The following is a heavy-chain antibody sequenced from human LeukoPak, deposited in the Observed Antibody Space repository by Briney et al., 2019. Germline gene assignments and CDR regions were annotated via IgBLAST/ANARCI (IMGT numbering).Heavy chain of an antibody. CDR3: ASLGSSRGLRLGELSYDY. D-gene: IGHD3-16*02. J-gene: IGHJ4*02. V-gene: IGHV1-2*06. Sequence: ASVKVSCKASGYIFTGYYMHWVRQAPGQGLEWMGRINPNSGGTNYAQKFQGRVTMTRDTSISTAYMELSRLRSDDTAVYYCASLGSSRGLRLGELSYDYWGQGTLVTVSS. CDR1: GYIFTGYY. CDR2: INPNSGGT.